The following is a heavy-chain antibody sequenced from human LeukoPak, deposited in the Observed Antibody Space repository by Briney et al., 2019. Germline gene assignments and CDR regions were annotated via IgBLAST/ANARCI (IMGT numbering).Heavy chain of an antibody. V-gene: IGHV3-15*01. CDR2: IRSKTEGETK. Sequence: PGGSLRLSCAVSRITFRNAWMSWVRQAPGKGLEWVARIRSKTEGETKEYAASVKGKFTISRDDSRSRLYLQMISLKTEDTAVYYCATGVVTGTSRWGQGTLVTVSS. CDR1: RITFRNAW. J-gene: IGHJ4*02. D-gene: IGHD1-1*01. CDR3: ATGVVTGTSR.